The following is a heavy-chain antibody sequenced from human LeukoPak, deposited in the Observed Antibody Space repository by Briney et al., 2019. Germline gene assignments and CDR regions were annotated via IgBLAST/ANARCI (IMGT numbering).Heavy chain of an antibody. Sequence: PGGSLRLSCVVSGFTFSSYAMSWVRQAPGKGLEWVSPISGSGGSTYYADSVKGRFTISRDNSKSTLYLQMNSMRVEDTAVYCCAKSGGSSTYSHVDYWGQGTLVTVSS. V-gene: IGHV3-23*01. CDR3: AKSGGSSTYSHVDY. CDR2: ISGSGGST. J-gene: IGHJ4*02. CDR1: GFTFSSYA. D-gene: IGHD2-2*01.